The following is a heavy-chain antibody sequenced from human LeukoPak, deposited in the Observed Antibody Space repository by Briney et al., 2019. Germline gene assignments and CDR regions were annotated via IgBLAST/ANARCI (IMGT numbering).Heavy chain of an antibody. D-gene: IGHD6-13*01. CDR2: IYYSGTT. Sequence: SETLSLTCTVSGGSISNYYWNWIRQPPGKGLEWIGYIYYSGTTNYNPSHKSRVSMSVDTSKNQFSLKLSSVTAADTAVYYCARVYYSSSYDYWYFDLWGRGTLVTVSS. CDR3: ARVYYSSSYDYWYFDL. V-gene: IGHV4-59*01. CDR1: GGSISNYY. J-gene: IGHJ2*01.